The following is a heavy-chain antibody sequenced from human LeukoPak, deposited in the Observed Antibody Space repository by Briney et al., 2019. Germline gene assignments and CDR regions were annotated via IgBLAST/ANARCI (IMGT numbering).Heavy chain of an antibody. CDR1: DDSFSTHY. J-gene: IGHJ3*01. CDR2: ISPIGST. D-gene: IGHD4-17*01. V-gene: IGHV4-59*11. Sequence: SETLSLTCSVSDDSFSTHYRTWIRHPPGKGLEWIGYISPIGSTNYNPSLKRRPTITVDTSKKQFSLKMTSVTAADTAVYYCARDPTTVTKGFDVWGKGTMVTVSS. CDR3: ARDPTTVTKGFDV.